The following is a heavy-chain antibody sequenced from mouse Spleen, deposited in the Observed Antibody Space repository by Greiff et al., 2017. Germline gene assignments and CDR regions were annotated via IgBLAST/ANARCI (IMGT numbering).Heavy chain of an antibody. V-gene: IGHV1-80*01. CDR3: ASFYGSRAMDY. D-gene: IGHD1-1*01. J-gene: IGHJ4*01. CDR1: GYAFSSYW. Sequence: VQGVESGAELVKPGASVKISCKASGYAFSSYWMNWVKQRPGKGLEWIGQIYPGDGDTNYNGKFKGKATLTADKSSSTAYMQLSSLTSEDSAVYFCASFYGSRAMDYWGQGTSVTVSS. CDR2: IYPGDGDT.